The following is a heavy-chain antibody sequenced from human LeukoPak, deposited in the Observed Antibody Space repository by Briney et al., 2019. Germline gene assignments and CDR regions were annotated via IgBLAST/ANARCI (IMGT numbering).Heavy chain of an antibody. Sequence: AGGSLRLSCAASGFTFSSYDMTWVRQAPGRGLEWVSGISPSGGGTYYADSVKGRFTISRDDSKNTLYLQMNSLRAEDTAVYYCARGPIFTRGSDYWGQGTLVTVSS. J-gene: IGHJ4*02. CDR2: ISPSGGGT. CDR1: GFTFSSYD. CDR3: ARGPIFTRGSDY. V-gene: IGHV3-23*01. D-gene: IGHD3-10*01.